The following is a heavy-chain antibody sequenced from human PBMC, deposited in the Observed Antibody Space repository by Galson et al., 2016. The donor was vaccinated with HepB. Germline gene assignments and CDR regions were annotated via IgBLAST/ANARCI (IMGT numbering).Heavy chain of an antibody. J-gene: IGHJ6*02. Sequence: CAISGDIVSNNHAAWNWVRQSPSRGLEWLGRTYYRSYWQNEYADSVKSRITINPDTSKNQVSLQVNSVTPEDTAVYYCARVVELGRGFHVWGQGTTVTVSS. V-gene: IGHV6-1*01. CDR1: GDIVSNNHAA. D-gene: IGHD3-10*01. CDR2: TYYRSYWQN. CDR3: ARVVELGRGFHV.